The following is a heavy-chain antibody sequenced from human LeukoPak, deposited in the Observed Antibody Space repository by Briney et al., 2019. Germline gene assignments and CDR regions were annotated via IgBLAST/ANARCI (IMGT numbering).Heavy chain of an antibody. CDR2: VKGDGRTT. CDR1: GLTFSDFW. CDR3: ATGHSYGYDY. D-gene: IGHD5-18*01. J-gene: IGHJ4*02. Sequence: GGSLRLSCAASGLTFSDFWVHWVRQPPGKGLVWVALVKGDGRTTIYGDSVKGRFTISRDNAKNTLYLQKNSLRADDSGVYYCATGHSYGYDYWGQGVLVTVSS. V-gene: IGHV3-74*01.